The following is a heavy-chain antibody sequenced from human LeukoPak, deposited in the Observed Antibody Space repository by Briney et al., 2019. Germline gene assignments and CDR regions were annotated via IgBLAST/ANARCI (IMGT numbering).Heavy chain of an antibody. J-gene: IGHJ5*02. Sequence: SETLSLTCTVSGGSISSQYWSWIRQPPGKGLEWIGYIYYSGSTNYNPSLKSRVTISVDTSKNQFSLKLSSVTAADTAVYYCARAHSSSGDWVDPWGQGTLVTVSS. V-gene: IGHV4-59*11. CDR1: GGSISSQY. CDR2: IYYSGST. D-gene: IGHD6-13*01. CDR3: ARAHSSSGDWVDP.